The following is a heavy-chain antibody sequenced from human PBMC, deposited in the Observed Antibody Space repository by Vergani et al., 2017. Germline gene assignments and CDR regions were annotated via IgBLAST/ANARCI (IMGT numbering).Heavy chain of an antibody. D-gene: IGHD3-22*01. CDR3: ARISQHYYESSGAPYNWFDP. V-gene: IGHV2-26*01. CDR1: GFSLSNARMG. Sequence: QVTLRESGPVLVKPTETLTLTCTVSGFSLSNARMGVSWIRQPPGKALEWLAHIFSNDEKSYSTSLKSRLTISKDTSQSQVVLTMTNMDPVDTATYYCARISQHYYESSGAPYNWFDPWGQGTLVTVSS. J-gene: IGHJ5*02. CDR2: IFSNDEK.